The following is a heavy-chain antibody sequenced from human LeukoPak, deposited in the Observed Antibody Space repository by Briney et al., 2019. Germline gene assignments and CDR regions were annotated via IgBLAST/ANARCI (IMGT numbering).Heavy chain of an antibody. D-gene: IGHD1-26*01. V-gene: IGHV4-59*01. Sequence: KPSETLSLTCTVSGGSISSYYWSWIRQPPGKGLEWIGYFYYSGSTNYNPSLKSRVTISVDTSKNQFSLKLNSVTAADTAVYYCARGGASPWANSWFDPWGQGTLVTVSS. J-gene: IGHJ5*02. CDR1: GGSISSYY. CDR3: ARGGASPWANSWFDP. CDR2: FYYSGST.